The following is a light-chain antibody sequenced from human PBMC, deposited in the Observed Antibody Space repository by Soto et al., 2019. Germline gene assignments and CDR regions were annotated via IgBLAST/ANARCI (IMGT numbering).Light chain of an antibody. CDR3: QQYTNYPWT. J-gene: IGKJ1*01. CDR2: DVS. CDR1: QSISSW. V-gene: IGKV1-5*01. Sequence: DIQMTQSPPTLSASVGDRVTITCRASQSISSWLAWYQQRPGKAPNLLIYDVSSLESGVPSRFSGSRSGTEFTLTISSLQPAEFATYYCQQYTNYPWTFGQGTKVEIK.